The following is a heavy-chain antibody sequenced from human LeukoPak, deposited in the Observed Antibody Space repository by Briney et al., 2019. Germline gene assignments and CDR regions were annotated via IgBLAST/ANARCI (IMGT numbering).Heavy chain of an antibody. V-gene: IGHV3-7*01. Sequence: GGSLRLSCAASGFTFSNFWMSWVHQAPGKGLEWVANIKQDGSEKHYVDSVKGRFTISRDNAKNSLYLQMNSLRAEDTAVYYCARGQERYNYGQYYFDYWGQGTLVTVSS. CDR3: ARGQERYNYGQYYFDY. CDR2: IKQDGSEK. J-gene: IGHJ4*02. D-gene: IGHD5-18*01. CDR1: GFTFSNFW.